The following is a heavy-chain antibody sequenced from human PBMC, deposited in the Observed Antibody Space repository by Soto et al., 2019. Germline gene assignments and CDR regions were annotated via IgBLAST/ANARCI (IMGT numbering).Heavy chain of an antibody. CDR3: ARDGNSGTYAYYGMDA. V-gene: IGHV4-31*03. D-gene: IGHD4-4*01. CDR1: GGSISSGGYY. J-gene: IGHJ6*02. CDR2: IYYSGST. Sequence: SETLSLTCTVSGGSISSGGYYWSWIRQHPGKGLEWIGYIYYSGSTYYNPSLKSRVTISVDTSKNQFSLKLSSVTAADTAVYYCARDGNSGTYAYYGMDAWGQGTTVTVSS.